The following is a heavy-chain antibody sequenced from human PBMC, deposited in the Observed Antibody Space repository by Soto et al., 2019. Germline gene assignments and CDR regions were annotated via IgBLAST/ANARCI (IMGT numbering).Heavy chain of an antibody. Sequence: QVQLVESGGGVVQSGRSLRLSCVASGFTFNTYGMHWVRQAPGKGLEWVAVIWPDGSNRYYADSVSGQFTISRDNSKNTLYLQMNDLRAEDTAAYYCARAAWFYYGMDVWGQGTTVTVSS. V-gene: IGHV3-33*01. CDR2: IWPDGSNR. J-gene: IGHJ6*02. D-gene: IGHD3-22*01. CDR1: GFTFNTYG. CDR3: ARAAWFYYGMDV.